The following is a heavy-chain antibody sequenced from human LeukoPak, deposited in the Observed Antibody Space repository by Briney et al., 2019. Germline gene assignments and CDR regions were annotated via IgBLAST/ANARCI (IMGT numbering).Heavy chain of an antibody. Sequence: GGSLRLSCAASGFTFSSYAMHWVRQAPGKGLEWVAVISYDGSNKYYADSVKGRFTISRDNSKNTLYLQMNSLRAEDTAVYYCARDSGWWRFDFWGQGTLVTVSS. J-gene: IGHJ4*02. CDR2: ISYDGSNK. V-gene: IGHV3-30-3*01. CDR1: GFTFSSYA. CDR3: ARDSGWWRFDF. D-gene: IGHD6-13*01.